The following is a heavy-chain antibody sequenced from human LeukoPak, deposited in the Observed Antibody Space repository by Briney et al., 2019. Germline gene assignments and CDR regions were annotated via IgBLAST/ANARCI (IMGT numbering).Heavy chain of an antibody. CDR3: ARIRDFWSGNNWFDP. J-gene: IGHJ5*02. CDR2: IYYSGST. V-gene: IGHV4-59*01. CDR1: GGSISSYN. D-gene: IGHD3-3*01. Sequence: KPSETLSLTCTVSGGSISSYNWSWIPQPPGKGLEWVGYIYYSGSTNYNPSLKSRVTISVDTSKNQFSLKLSSVTAADTAVYYCARIRDFWSGNNWFDPWGQGTLVTVSS.